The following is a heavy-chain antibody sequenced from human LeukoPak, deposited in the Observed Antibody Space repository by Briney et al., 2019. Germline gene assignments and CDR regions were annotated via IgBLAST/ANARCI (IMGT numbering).Heavy chain of an antibody. CDR3: LGGRMY. V-gene: IGHV3-48*01. J-gene: IGHJ4*02. D-gene: IGHD2/OR15-2a*01. CDR2: ITAAYNT. CDR1: GLSFSTFS. Sequence: GGSLTLSCEASGLSFSTFSLIWVRQAPGMGLEWFSHITAAYNTYYADSVKGRFTISRDNAKNSVYLQMNSLRVEDTATYYCLGGRMYWGQGALVTVSS.